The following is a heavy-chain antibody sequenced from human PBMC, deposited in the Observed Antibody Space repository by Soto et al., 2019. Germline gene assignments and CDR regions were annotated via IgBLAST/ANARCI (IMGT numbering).Heavy chain of an antibody. CDR2: IYWDDDR. CDR3: AHRPWKVTQAYFDY. J-gene: IGHJ4*02. Sequence: QITLKESTPTLVKPTQTLTLTCTFSGFSLSTSGVGVGWIRQPPGKALEWLALIYWDDDRRYSPSLKSRLTITKDTPKNRLVLTTSNIGPVDTAAYCCAHRPWKVTQAYFDYWGQGTLVTGSS. V-gene: IGHV2-5*02. CDR1: GFSLSTSGVG. D-gene: IGHD1-1*01.